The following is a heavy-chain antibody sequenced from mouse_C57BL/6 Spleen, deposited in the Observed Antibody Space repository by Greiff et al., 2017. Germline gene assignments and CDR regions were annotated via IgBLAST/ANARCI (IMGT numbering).Heavy chain of an antibody. J-gene: IGHJ2*01. D-gene: IGHD3-3*01. V-gene: IGHV14-2*01. CDR1: GFNIKDYY. CDR2: IDPEDGET. Sequence: EVQLQQSGAELVKPGASVKLSCTASGFNIKDYYMHWVKQRTEQGLEWIGRIDPEDGETKYAPKFPGKATITADTSSNTAYLQLSSLTSEDTAVYYCARGGHYFDYWGQGTTLTVSS. CDR3: ARGGHYFDY.